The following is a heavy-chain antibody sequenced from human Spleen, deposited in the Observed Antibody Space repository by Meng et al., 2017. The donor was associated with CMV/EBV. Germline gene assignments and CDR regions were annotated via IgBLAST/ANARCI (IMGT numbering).Heavy chain of an antibody. D-gene: IGHD2-2*01. V-gene: IGHV3-74*01. CDR1: GFTFGSHW. J-gene: IGHJ6*02. Sequence: GGSLRLSCAASGFTFGSHWMHWVRQVPGKGLVWVARINNDGSSTSYAESVKGRFTISRDNDKSTLHLQMNSLRAEDTAVYYCTRDDDCSSTSCSYYYYYGMDVWGQGTTVTVSS. CDR2: INNDGSST. CDR3: TRDDDCSSTSCSYYYYYGMDV.